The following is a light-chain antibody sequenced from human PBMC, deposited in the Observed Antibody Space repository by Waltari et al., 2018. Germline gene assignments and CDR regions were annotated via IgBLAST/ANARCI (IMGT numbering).Light chain of an antibody. CDR1: QSVSRA. J-gene: IGKJ1*01. Sequence: EIVLTQSPGTLSLSPGERATLSCRASQSVSRALALYQQKPGQAPRLLSYAASTRATGVPDRFSGSGSGTDFSLTISRLDPEDFAVYYCQHYVNLPVTFGQGTKVEI. CDR3: QHYVNLPVT. CDR2: AAS. V-gene: IGKV3-20*01.